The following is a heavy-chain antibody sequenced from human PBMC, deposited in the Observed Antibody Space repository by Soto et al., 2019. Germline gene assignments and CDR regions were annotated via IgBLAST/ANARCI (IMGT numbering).Heavy chain of an antibody. Sequence: EVELVESGGGLAQTGRSLRLSCAGSGFTFDDSDMYWVRQAPGKGLERVSGISWSSGTIGYADSVKGRFTISRDNAKNSLYLEMSPLRPEDTAIYYCVKSPWSRRGDLDLWGRGNLVTVSS. CDR2: ISWSSGTI. D-gene: IGHD2-8*01. J-gene: IGHJ2*01. V-gene: IGHV3-9*01. CDR3: VKSPWSRRGDLDL. CDR1: GFTFDDSD.